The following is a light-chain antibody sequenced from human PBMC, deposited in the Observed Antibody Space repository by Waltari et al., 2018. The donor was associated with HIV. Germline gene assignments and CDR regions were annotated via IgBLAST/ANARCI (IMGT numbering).Light chain of an antibody. Sequence: QSVLTQPPSVSAAPGQKVTISCSGSSYTIGNNYVSWYQQLPGTAPKLLIYDNSKRPSGIPDRFSASKSCKSATLVITGLQIGDEADYFCGTWDNSLSAYVLFGGGTKLTVL. CDR2: DNS. J-gene: IGLJ2*01. CDR1: SYTIGNNY. V-gene: IGLV1-51*01. CDR3: GTWDNSLSAYVL.